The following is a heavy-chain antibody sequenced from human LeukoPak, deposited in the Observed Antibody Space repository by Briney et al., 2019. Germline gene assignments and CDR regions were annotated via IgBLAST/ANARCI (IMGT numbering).Heavy chain of an antibody. J-gene: IGHJ4*02. Sequence: ASVKVSCKASGYTFTGYYIHWLRQAPGQGLEWMGFINPNSGGTNYAQKFQGRVTMTRDTSISTAYMELSSLTSDDTAVYYCAREEGWGKFDYWGQGTLVTVSS. D-gene: IGHD7-27*01. CDR2: INPNSGGT. V-gene: IGHV1-2*02. CDR3: AREEGWGKFDY. CDR1: GYTFTGYY.